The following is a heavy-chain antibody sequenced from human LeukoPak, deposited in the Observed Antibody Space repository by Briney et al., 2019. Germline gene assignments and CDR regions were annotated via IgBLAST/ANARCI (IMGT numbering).Heavy chain of an antibody. V-gene: IGHV4-59*08. CDR3: ARLEQYYDFWSGYFRVGWFDP. D-gene: IGHD3-3*01. CDR1: GGSISSYY. Sequence: SETLSLTCTVSGGSISSYYWSWIRQPPGKGLEWIGYIYYSGSTNYNPSLKSRVTISVDTSKNQFSLKLSSVTAADTAVYYCARLEQYYDFWSGYFRVGWFDPWGQGTLVTVSS. CDR2: IYYSGST. J-gene: IGHJ5*02.